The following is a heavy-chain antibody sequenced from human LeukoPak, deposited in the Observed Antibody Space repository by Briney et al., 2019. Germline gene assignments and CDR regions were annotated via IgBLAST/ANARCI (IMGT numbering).Heavy chain of an antibody. V-gene: IGHV5-51*01. CDR1: GYSFTNYW. D-gene: IGHD2-15*01. Sequence: GESPKISCQGSGYSFTNYWIGWVRQMPGKGLEWMGIIYPSDSNTRYSPSFQGQVTISADKSISTAYLQWSSLKASDTAMYFCARQGADCSGGSCYSDYWGQGTLVTVSS. CDR3: ARQGADCSGGSCYSDY. J-gene: IGHJ4*02. CDR2: IYPSDSNT.